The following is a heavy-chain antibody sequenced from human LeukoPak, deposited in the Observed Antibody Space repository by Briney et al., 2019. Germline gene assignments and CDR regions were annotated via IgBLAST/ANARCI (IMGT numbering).Heavy chain of an antibody. CDR1: GGSISSSNW. CDR2: IYHSGST. V-gene: IGHV4-4*02. CDR3: ARMQRIAVAGTFMISAFGI. J-gene: IGHJ3*02. D-gene: IGHD6-19*01. Sequence: PSETLSLTCAVSGGSISSSNWWSWVRQPPGKGLEWIGEIYHSGSTNYNPSLKSRVTISVDKSKNQFSLKLSSVTAADTAVYYCARMQRIAVAGTFMISAFGIWGQGTMVTVSS.